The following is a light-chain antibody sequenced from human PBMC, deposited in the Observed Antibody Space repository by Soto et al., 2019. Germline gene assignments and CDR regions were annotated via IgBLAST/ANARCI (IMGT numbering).Light chain of an antibody. J-gene: IGKJ5*01. CDR3: QQLKSYPIT. V-gene: IGKV1-9*01. CDR2: AVS. Sequence: IQLTQSPSSLSASKGDRVTITRRASQGLNSNSALHQQQPGEAPKLLIYAVSILQSGVPSRFSGGGSGTDFTLTISSLPPEDFATYYCQQLKSYPITFGQGTRLEI. CDR1: QGLNSN.